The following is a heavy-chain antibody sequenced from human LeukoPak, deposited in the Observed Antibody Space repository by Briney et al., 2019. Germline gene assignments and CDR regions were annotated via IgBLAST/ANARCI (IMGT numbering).Heavy chain of an antibody. J-gene: IGHJ4*02. V-gene: IGHV3-74*01. Sequence: GGSLRLSWAASGFPFSSYWMHWVRQAPGKGLVWVSRINSDGSSTSYADSVKGRFNISRDNAKNTLYLQMNSLRAEDTAVYYCAKARAAILSGPYYFDYWGQGTLVTVSS. CDR2: INSDGSST. D-gene: IGHD3-9*01. CDR1: GFPFSSYW. CDR3: AKARAAILSGPYYFDY.